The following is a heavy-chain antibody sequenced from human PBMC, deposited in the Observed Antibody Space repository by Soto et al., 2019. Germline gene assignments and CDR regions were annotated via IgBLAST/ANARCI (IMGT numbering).Heavy chain of an antibody. CDR3: ATNGVYSGSYYAFDI. D-gene: IGHD1-26*01. Sequence: ASVKGYCKASGYTFTSYGISWVRQATGQGLEWMGWISAYNGNTNYAQKLQGRVTMTTDTSTSTAYMELRSLRSDDTAVYYCATNGVYSGSYYAFDIWGQGTMVTVSS. CDR1: GYTFTSYG. CDR2: ISAYNGNT. V-gene: IGHV1-18*01. J-gene: IGHJ3*02.